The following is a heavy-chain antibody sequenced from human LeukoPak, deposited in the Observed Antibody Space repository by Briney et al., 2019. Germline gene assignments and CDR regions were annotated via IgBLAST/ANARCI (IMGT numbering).Heavy chain of an antibody. CDR1: GFTVSSNY. V-gene: IGHV3-53*01. J-gene: IGHJ3*02. Sequence: PGGSLRLSCAASGFTVSSNYMSWVRQAPGKGLEWASIIYKDGSTYYADSVKGQFIISRDNSKNTLYLQINSLTVEDTAVYYCARTTVAPGSYDAFDIWSQGTMVTVSS. D-gene: IGHD4-23*01. CDR2: IYKDGST. CDR3: ARTTVAPGSYDAFDI.